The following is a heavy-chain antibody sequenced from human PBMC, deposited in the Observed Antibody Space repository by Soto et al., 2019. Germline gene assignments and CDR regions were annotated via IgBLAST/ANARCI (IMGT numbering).Heavy chain of an antibody. D-gene: IGHD3-3*01. V-gene: IGHV1-69*13. J-gene: IGHJ6*02. Sequence: SVKVSCKASGGTFSSYAISWVRQAPGQGLEWMGGIIPIFGTANYAQKFQGRVTITADESTSTAYMELSSLRSEDTAVYYCARAYYDFWSGSDFAYYYYGMGVWGQGTTVTVSS. CDR3: ARAYYDFWSGSDFAYYYYGMGV. CDR2: IIPIFGTA. CDR1: GGTFSSYA.